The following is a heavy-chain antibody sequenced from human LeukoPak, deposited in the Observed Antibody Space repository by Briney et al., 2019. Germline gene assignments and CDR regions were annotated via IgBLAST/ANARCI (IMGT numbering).Heavy chain of an antibody. CDR2: IWYDGSSE. CDR1: GFTFTTYG. D-gene: IGHD6-13*01. CDR3: ARDRLSSSQNNYFDY. V-gene: IGHV3-33*01. J-gene: IGHJ4*02. Sequence: GGSLRLSCAASGFTFTTYGMHWVRQAPGKGLEWVALIWYDGSSEYYAESVKGRFTISRDNSKNTVYLQMNSLRAEDTAVDYCARDRLSSSQNNYFDYWGQGTLVTVSS.